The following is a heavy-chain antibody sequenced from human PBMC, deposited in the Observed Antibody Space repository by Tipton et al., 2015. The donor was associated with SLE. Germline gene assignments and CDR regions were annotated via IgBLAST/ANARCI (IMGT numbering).Heavy chain of an antibody. V-gene: IGHV4-59*11. Sequence: LRLSCTVSGGSISSHYWSWIRQPPGKGLEWIGYIYYSGSTNYNPSLKSRVTISVDTSKNQFSLKLSSVTAADTAAYYCARDRLYYYGMDVWGQGSTVTVSS. D-gene: IGHD5/OR15-5a*01. CDR3: ARDRLYYYGMDV. CDR1: GGSISSHY. CDR2: IYYSGST. J-gene: IGHJ6*02.